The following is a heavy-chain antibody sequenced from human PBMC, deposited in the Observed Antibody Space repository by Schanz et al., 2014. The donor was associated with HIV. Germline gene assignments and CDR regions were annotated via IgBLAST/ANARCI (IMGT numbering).Heavy chain of an antibody. Sequence: QVQLVESGGGVVQPGRSLRLSCAASGFTFSSYGMHWVRQAPGKGLEWVSSISGSGVSTFYAGSVKGRFAISRDKSKNTLYLQMNSLRADDTAVYYCAKGWRGYSISSWVDYWGQGSLVTVSS. CDR1: GFTFSSYG. CDR3: AKGWRGYSISSWVDY. V-gene: IGHV3-NL1*01. J-gene: IGHJ4*02. D-gene: IGHD6-6*01. CDR2: ISGSGVST.